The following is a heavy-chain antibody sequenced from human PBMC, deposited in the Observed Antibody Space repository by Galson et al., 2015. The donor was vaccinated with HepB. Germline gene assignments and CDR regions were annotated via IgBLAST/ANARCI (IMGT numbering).Heavy chain of an antibody. V-gene: IGHV3-30-3*01. CDR2: ISYDGSNK. Sequence: LRLSCAASGFTFSSYAMHWVRQAPGKGLEWVAVISYDGSNKYYADSVKGRFTISRDNSKNTLCLQMNSLRAEDTAVYYCARDRDGIAAPGEVYFDYWGQGTTVTVSS. D-gene: IGHD6-13*01. CDR1: GFTFSSYA. J-gene: IGHJ4*03. CDR3: ARDRDGIAAPGEVYFDY.